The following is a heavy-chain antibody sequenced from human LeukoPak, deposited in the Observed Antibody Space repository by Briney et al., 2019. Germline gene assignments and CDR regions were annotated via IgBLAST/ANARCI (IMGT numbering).Heavy chain of an antibody. CDR3: ARGFKSTYYYGSGSFYYFDY. J-gene: IGHJ4*02. D-gene: IGHD3-10*01. V-gene: IGHV4-34*01. CDR1: GGSFSGYY. CDR2: INHSGST. Sequence: SETLSLTCAVYGGSFSGYYWSWIRQPPGKGLEWIGEINHSGSTNYNPSLKSRVIIPVDTSKNQFSLKLSSVTAADTAVYYCARGFKSTYYYGSGSFYYFDYWGQGTLVTVSS.